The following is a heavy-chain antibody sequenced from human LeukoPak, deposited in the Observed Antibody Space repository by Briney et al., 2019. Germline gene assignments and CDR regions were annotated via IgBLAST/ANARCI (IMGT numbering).Heavy chain of an antibody. Sequence: SETLSLTCAVSGGSISSSNWWSWVRQPPGKGLEWIGETYDSGSTNYNPSRKGRVTISVAKTKNQFSLKLSSVTATATDVYSCARGLSGSYYPYWGQGTLVTVSS. CDR3: ARGLSGSYYPY. D-gene: IGHD1-26*01. J-gene: IGHJ4*02. CDR2: TYDSGST. V-gene: IGHV4-4*02. CDR1: GGSISSSNW.